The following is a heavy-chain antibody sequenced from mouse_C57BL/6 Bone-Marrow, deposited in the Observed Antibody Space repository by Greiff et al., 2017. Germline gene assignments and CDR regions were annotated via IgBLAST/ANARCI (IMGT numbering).Heavy chain of an antibody. J-gene: IGHJ1*03. CDR2: IDPEDGDT. CDR1: GFNIKDYY. D-gene: IGHD2-3*01. CDR3: TTPFYDGYSNWYFDV. V-gene: IGHV14-1*01. Sequence: VQLQQSGAELVRPGASVKLSCTVSGFNIKDYYMHWVKQRPEQGLEWIGRIDPEDGDTEYAPKFQGKATMTADTSSNTAYLQLSSLTSEDTAVYYCTTPFYDGYSNWYFDVWGTGTTVTVSS.